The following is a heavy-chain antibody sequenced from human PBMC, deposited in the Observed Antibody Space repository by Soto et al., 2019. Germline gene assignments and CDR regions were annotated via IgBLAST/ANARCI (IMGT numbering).Heavy chain of an antibody. CDR2: VYYSGNT. Sequence: SETLSLTCTVSGAPIRSSSYHWGWIRQPPGRGLEWIGSVYYSGNTYYSPSLQSRVTLSVETSKGQFSLKLSSVSAADTAVYYCAGGDYYHSSGYYFYYYTMDVWGQGTTVTVSS. D-gene: IGHD3-22*01. V-gene: IGHV4-39*01. J-gene: IGHJ6*02. CDR3: AGGDYYHSSGYYFYYYTMDV. CDR1: GAPIRSSSYH.